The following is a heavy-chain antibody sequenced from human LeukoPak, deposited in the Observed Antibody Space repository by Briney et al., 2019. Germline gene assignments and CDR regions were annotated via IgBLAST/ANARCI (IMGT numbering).Heavy chain of an antibody. CDR2: IFQSGHT. CDR3: ARDTRTAQGFDY. V-gene: IGHV4-38-2*02. Sequence: SETLSLTCTVSAYSISSGYYWGWIRQPPGQGLEWTGSIFQSGHTYYSPSLKSRVTISVDTSNNRFSLSLSAVTAADTAIYYCARDTRTAQGFDYWGQGSLVTVSS. CDR1: AYSISSGYY. J-gene: IGHJ4*02. D-gene: IGHD2-15*01.